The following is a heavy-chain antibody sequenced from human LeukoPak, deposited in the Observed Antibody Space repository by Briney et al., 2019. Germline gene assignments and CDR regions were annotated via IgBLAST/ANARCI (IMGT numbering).Heavy chain of an antibody. V-gene: IGHV1-69*13. D-gene: IGHD3-16*01. CDR3: ATEGYVSQTLDY. Sequence: ASVKVSCKASGGTFSSYAISWVRQAPGQGLEWMGGIIPIFGTANYAQKFQGRVTITADESTNTAYMELSSLRSEDTAVYYCATEGYVSQTLDYWGQGTLVTVSS. CDR1: GGTFSSYA. CDR2: IIPIFGTA. J-gene: IGHJ4*02.